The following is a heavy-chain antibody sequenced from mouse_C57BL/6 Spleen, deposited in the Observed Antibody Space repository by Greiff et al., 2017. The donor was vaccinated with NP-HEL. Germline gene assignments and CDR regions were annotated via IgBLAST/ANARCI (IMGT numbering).Heavy chain of an antibody. CDR1: GFTFSDYG. CDR3: ARGRYGNLYFDY. V-gene: IGHV5-17*01. J-gene: IGHJ2*01. D-gene: IGHD2-10*02. Sequence: EVHLVESGGGLVKPGGSLKLSCAASGFTFSDYGMHWVRQAPEKGLEWVAYISSGSSTIYYADTVKGRFTISRDNAKNTLFLQMTSLRSEDTAMYYWARGRYGNLYFDYWGQGTTLTVSS. CDR2: ISSGSSTI.